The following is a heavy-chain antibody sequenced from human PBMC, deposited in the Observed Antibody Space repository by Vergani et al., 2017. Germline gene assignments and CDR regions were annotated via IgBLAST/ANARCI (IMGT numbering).Heavy chain of an antibody. J-gene: IGHJ4*02. CDR3: ASSKAPGTFDD. CDR1: GFTVSSNY. V-gene: IGHV3-66*01. D-gene: IGHD2-2*01. Sequence: EVQVVETGGGLVQPGGSLRLSCAASGFTVSSNYMSWVRQAPGKGLEWVSVIYSGGSTYYADSVKGRFIISRDNSKNTLYLQNNSLKAEDTAVYYCASSKAPGTFDDWGQGTLVTVSS. CDR2: IYSGGST.